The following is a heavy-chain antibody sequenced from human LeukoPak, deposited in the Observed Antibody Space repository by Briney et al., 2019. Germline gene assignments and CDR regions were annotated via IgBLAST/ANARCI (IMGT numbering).Heavy chain of an antibody. CDR3: ARDWLAKIAVAGNFDP. CDR2: IKQDGSEK. CDR1: GFTFSSYW. Sequence: AGSLRLSCAASGFTFSSYWMSWVRQAPGKGLEWVANIKQDGSEKYYVDSVKGRFTISRDNAKNSLYLQMNSLRAEDTAVYYCARDWLAKIAVAGNFDPWGQGTLVTVSS. J-gene: IGHJ5*02. D-gene: IGHD6-19*01. V-gene: IGHV3-7*01.